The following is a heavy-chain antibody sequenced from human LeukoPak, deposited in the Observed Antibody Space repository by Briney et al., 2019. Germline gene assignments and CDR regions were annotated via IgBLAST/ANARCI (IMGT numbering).Heavy chain of an antibody. CDR3: ARAYYDSSGYSDY. CDR2: INPNSGGT. D-gene: IGHD3-22*01. V-gene: IGHV1-2*04. J-gene: IGHJ4*02. Sequence: GASVTVSCTASGYTFTGYYMHWVRQAPGQGLEWMGWINPNSGGTNYAQKFQGWVTMTRDTSIGTAYMEPSRLRSDDTAVYYCARAYYDSSGYSDYWGQGTLVTVSS. CDR1: GYTFTGYY.